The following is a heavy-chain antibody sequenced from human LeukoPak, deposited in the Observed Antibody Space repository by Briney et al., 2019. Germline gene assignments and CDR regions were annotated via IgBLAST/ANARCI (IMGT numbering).Heavy chain of an antibody. V-gene: IGHV3-53*01. CDR3: AREVTPLYCSSTSCPSGAFDI. CDR2: IYSGGST. CDR1: GFTVSSNY. D-gene: IGHD2-2*01. Sequence: TGGSLRLSCAASGFTVSSNYMSWVRQAPGKGLEWVSVIYSGGSTYYADSVKGRFTVSRDNSKNTLYLQMNSLRAEDTAVYYCAREVTPLYCSSTSCPSGAFDIWGQGTMVTVSS. J-gene: IGHJ3*02.